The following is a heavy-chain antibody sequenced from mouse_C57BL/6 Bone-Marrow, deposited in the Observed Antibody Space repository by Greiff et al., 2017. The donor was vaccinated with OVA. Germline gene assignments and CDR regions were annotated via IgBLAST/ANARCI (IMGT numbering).Heavy chain of an antibody. CDR2: INPNNGGT. J-gene: IGHJ3*01. D-gene: IGHD1-1*01. Sequence: EVQLQQSGPELVKPGASVKISCKASGYTFTDYYMNWVKQSHGKSLEWIGDINPNNGGTSYNQKFKGKATLTVDKSSSTAYMELRSLTSEDSAVYYCARLITTRKVAYWGQGTLVTVSA. CDR3: ARLITTRKVAY. V-gene: IGHV1-26*01. CDR1: GYTFTDYY.